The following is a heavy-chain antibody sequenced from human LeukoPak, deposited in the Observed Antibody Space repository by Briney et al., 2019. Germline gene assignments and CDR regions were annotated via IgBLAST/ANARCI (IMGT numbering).Heavy chain of an antibody. J-gene: IGHJ4*02. CDR3: ARDAPKAVVAGTRYVHYY. CDR1: GYTFTSYD. V-gene: IGHV1-8*01. Sequence: ASVKVSCKASGYTFTSYDINWVRQATGQGLEWMGWMNPNSGNTGYAQKFQGRVTMTRDTSISTAYMELSRLRSDDTAVYYCARDAPKAVVAGTRYVHYYWGQGTLVTVSS. D-gene: IGHD6-19*01. CDR2: MNPNSGNT.